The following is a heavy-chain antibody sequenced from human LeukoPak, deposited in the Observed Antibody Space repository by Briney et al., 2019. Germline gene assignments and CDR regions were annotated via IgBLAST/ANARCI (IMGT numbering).Heavy chain of an antibody. CDR3: ARGGASAAARRFDP. V-gene: IGHV1-8*03. J-gene: IGHJ5*02. D-gene: IGHD6-13*01. Sequence: ASVKVSCKTSGYTFTNYDINWVRQAPGQGLEWMGWMNPNSGNTGYAQKSRGRVTITSHTSISTAYMELRGLRSEDTAVYYCARGGASAAARRFDPWGQGTLVTVSS. CDR2: MNPNSGNT. CDR1: GYTFTNYD.